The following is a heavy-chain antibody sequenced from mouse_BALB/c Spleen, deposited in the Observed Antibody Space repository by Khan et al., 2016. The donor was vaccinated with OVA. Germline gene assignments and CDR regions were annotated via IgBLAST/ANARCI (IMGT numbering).Heavy chain of an antibody. D-gene: IGHD1-1*01. V-gene: IGHV3-2*02. CDR3: ARSVTITTVVATDSDY. Sequence: EVQLQESGPGLVKPSQSLSLTCTVTGYSITSDYAWNWIRQFPGNKLEWMGYISYSGRTSYNPSLKSRISITRDTSKNQFFLQLNSVTTEDTATYYCARSVTITTVVATDSDYWSQGTTLTVSS. CDR1: GYSITSDYA. J-gene: IGHJ2*01. CDR2: ISYSGRT.